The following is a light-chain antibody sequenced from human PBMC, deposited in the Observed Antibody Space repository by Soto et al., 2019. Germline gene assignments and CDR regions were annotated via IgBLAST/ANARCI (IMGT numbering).Light chain of an antibody. Sequence: DIQMTQSPSTLSASVGDSVTITCRASQSISSWLAWYQQNPGKAPKLLIYKASSLESGVPSGFSGSGSGTAFTLTISSLQPDDFATYYCQQYTAYPFTLGQGTRLEIE. J-gene: IGKJ5*01. CDR3: QQYTAYPFT. CDR1: QSISSW. V-gene: IGKV1-5*03. CDR2: KAS.